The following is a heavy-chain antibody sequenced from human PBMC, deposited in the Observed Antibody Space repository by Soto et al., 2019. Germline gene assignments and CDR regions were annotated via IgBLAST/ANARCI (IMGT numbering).Heavy chain of an antibody. V-gene: IGHV4-30-4*01. J-gene: IGHJ5*02. CDR3: ARVTLVRGVSNWFDP. CDR2: IYYSGSD. Sequence: SETLSLTCTVSGGSISSGDYYWSWIRQPPGKGLEWIGYIYYSGSDYYNPSLKSRVTISLNTSKNHFSLKLSSVTAADTAVYYCARVTLVRGVSNWFDPWGQGTLVTVSS. D-gene: IGHD3-10*01. CDR1: GGSISSGDYY.